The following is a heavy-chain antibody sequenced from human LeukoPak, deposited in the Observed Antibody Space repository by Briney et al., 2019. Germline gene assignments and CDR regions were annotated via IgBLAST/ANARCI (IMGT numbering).Heavy chain of an antibody. CDR2: INHSRST. CDR1: GGSFSGYS. D-gene: IGHD4-17*01. V-gene: IGHV4-34*01. Sequence: PSETLSLTCAVYGGSFSGYSWSWIRQPPGKGLEWIGEINHSRSTNYNPSLKSRVTISVDTSKIQFSLKLSSVTAADTAVYYCAQSQNYGDGFDYWGQGTLVTVSS. J-gene: IGHJ4*02. CDR3: AQSQNYGDGFDY.